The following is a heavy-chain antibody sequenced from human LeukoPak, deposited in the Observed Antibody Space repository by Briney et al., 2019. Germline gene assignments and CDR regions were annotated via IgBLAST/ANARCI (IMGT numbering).Heavy chain of an antibody. Sequence: ASVKVSCKVSGYTLTELSMHWVRQAPGKGLEWMGGFDPEDGETIYAQKFQGRVTMTEDTSTDTAYMELSSLRSEDTAVYYCATDSSRVLRYFDWLLSLFDYWGQGTLVTVSS. CDR2: FDPEDGET. D-gene: IGHD3-9*01. J-gene: IGHJ4*02. CDR3: ATDSSRVLRYFDWLLSLFDY. CDR1: GYTLTELS. V-gene: IGHV1-24*01.